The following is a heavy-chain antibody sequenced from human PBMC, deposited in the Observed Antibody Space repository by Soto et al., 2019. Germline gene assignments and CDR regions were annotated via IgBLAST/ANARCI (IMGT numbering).Heavy chain of an antibody. J-gene: IGHJ5*02. Sequence: QVQLVESGGGVVQPGRSLRLSCAASGFTFSSYAMHWVRQAPGKGLEWVAVISYDGSNKYYADSVKGRFTISRDNSTNTLYLQMTSLRAEDTAVYYCARDLPYGDNLFGPPFDPWGQGTLVTVSS. CDR3: ARDLPYGDNLFGPPFDP. CDR1: GFTFSSYA. D-gene: IGHD4-17*01. V-gene: IGHV3-30-3*01. CDR2: ISYDGSNK.